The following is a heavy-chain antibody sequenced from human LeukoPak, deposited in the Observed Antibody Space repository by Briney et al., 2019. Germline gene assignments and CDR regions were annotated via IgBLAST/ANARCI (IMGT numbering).Heavy chain of an antibody. CDR1: GYSISSDYY. Sequence: SETLSLTCSVSGYSISSDYYWGWIRQPPGKGLEWIGSIYYSGSTYYNPSLKSRVTISVDTSKNQFSLKLSSVTAADTAVYYCARTFLGYCSSTNCYSPVDYWGQGTLVTVSS. CDR3: ARTFLGYCSSTNCYSPVDY. V-gene: IGHV4-38-2*02. J-gene: IGHJ4*02. CDR2: IYYSGST. D-gene: IGHD2-2*02.